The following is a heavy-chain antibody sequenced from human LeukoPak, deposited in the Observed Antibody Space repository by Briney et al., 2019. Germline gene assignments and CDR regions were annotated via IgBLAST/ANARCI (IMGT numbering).Heavy chain of an antibody. J-gene: IGHJ5*02. CDR2: TYYRSKWFN. D-gene: IGHD2-21*01. V-gene: IGHV6-1*01. CDR1: GDSVSSNTAA. Sequence: SQTLSLTCAISGDSVSSNTAAWNWIRQSPSRGLEWLGRTYYRSKWFNHYALSVKSRIIINPVTSKNQFSLHLNSVTPEDTAVYYCAKGAGDTNWFDPWGQGTLVTVSS. CDR3: AKGAGDTNWFDP.